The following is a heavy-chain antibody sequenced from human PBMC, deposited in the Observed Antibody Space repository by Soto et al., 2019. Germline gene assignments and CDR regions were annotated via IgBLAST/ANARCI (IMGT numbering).Heavy chain of an antibody. CDR2: ISSYNGNT. Sequence: QVQLVQSGAEVKKPGASVKVSCKASGYTFTNYGISWVRQAPGQGLEWMGWISSYNGNTNYAQKAQGRVTLTTDSSTSTTYMELRSLRSDDTAVYYCARGPRYCSTTTCFSGVTWFDPWGQGTLVTVSS. CDR1: GYTFTNYG. D-gene: IGHD2-2*01. J-gene: IGHJ5*02. CDR3: ARGPRYCSTTTCFSGVTWFDP. V-gene: IGHV1-18*04.